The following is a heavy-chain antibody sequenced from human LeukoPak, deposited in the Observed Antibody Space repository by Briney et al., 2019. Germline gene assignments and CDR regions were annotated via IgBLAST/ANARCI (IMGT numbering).Heavy chain of an antibody. CDR2: TNTNGNT. CDR3: ARVSYYDSSGNRGAFDY. D-gene: IGHD3-22*01. CDR1: GGSISTYY. J-gene: IGHJ4*02. Sequence: PSETLSLICTVSGGSISTYYWSWIRQPAGKGPEWIGRTNTNGNTNYNPSLKSRVTISVDTSKNQFSLKLSSVTAADTAVYYCARVSYYDSSGNRGAFDYWGQGTLVTVSS. V-gene: IGHV4-4*07.